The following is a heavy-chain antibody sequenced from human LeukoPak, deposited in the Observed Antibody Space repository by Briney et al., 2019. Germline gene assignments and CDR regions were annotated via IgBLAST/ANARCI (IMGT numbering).Heavy chain of an antibody. D-gene: IGHD2-2*01. J-gene: IGHJ4*02. CDR2: SHHSGGT. Sequence: SETLSLTCAVSGYSIISGFYWGWIRQPPRRGLAWLGKSHHSGGTHYNLSLKSRLTITVDTSKNQFPLKLTSVTAADTAVYYCARLDGYQLLLNYWGQGTLVTVSS. CDR3: ARLDGYQLLLNY. V-gene: IGHV4-38-2*01. CDR1: GYSIISGFY.